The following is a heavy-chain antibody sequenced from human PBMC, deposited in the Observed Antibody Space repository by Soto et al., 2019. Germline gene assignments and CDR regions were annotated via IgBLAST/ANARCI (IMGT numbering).Heavy chain of an antibody. Sequence: SETLSLTCPVSGASLNSDCWSWIRQSPGKGLEWIGYIYHMGGTDYNPSLKSRVTISIDKSKNQFSLNLRSVTAVDTAVYFCARFTYKSGFNWFDPWGQGTQVTVSS. CDR2: IYHMGGT. D-gene: IGHD5-12*01. CDR3: ARFTYKSGFNWFDP. CDR1: GASLNSDC. V-gene: IGHV4-59*03. J-gene: IGHJ5*02.